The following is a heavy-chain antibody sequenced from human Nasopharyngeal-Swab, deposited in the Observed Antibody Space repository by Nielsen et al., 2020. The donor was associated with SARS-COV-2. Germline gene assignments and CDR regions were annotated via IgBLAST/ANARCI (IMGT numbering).Heavy chain of an antibody. CDR3: ARVVLAAFDY. CDR2: IKQDGSEK. V-gene: IGHV3-7*01. Sequence: GESLKISCAASGFTFSSYWMSWVRQAPGKGLEWVANIKQDGSEKYYVDSVKGRFTISRDNAKNSLYLQMNSLRAEDTAVYYCARVVLAAFDYWGQGTLVTVSS. CDR1: GFTFSSYW. J-gene: IGHJ4*02. D-gene: IGHD2-2*01.